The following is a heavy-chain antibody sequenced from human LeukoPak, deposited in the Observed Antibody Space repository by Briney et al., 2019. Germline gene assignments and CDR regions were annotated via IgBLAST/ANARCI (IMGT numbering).Heavy chain of an antibody. Sequence: SETLSLTCAVYGGSFSGYYWSWTRQPPGKGLEWIGEINHSGSTNYNPSLKSRVTISVDTSKNQFSLRLSSVTAADTAVYYCARGTVPDPWGQGTLVTVSS. CDR3: ARGTVPDP. V-gene: IGHV4-34*01. J-gene: IGHJ5*02. CDR2: INHSGST. CDR1: GGSFSGYY.